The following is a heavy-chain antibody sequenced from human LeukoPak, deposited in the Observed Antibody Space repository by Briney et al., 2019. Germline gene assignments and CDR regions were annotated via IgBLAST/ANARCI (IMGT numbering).Heavy chain of an antibody. CDR2: ISSSSSYT. J-gene: IGHJ4*02. V-gene: IGHV3-11*05. CDR1: GFTFSDYY. Sequence: PGGSLRLSCAASGFTFSDYYMSWIHQAPGKGLEWVSYISSSSSYTNYADSVKGRFTISRDNAKNSLYLQMNSLRAEDTAVYYCARVVSGSYSVDYWGQGTLVTVSS. CDR3: ARVVSGSYSVDY. D-gene: IGHD1-26*01.